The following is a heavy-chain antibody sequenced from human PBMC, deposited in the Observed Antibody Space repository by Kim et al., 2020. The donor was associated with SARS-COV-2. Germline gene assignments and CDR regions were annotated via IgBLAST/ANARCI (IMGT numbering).Heavy chain of an antibody. V-gene: IGHV1-69*13. Sequence: SVKVSCKASGGTFSSYAISWVRQAPGQGLELMGGIIPISGTANYAQKFQGRVTITADESTSTAYMELSSLRSEDTAVYYCSRSGWGYYGSVPTLNWFDP. D-gene: IGHD3-10*01. CDR1: GGTFSSYA. CDR3: SRSGWGYYGSVPTLNWFDP. CDR2: IIPISGTA. J-gene: IGHJ5*02.